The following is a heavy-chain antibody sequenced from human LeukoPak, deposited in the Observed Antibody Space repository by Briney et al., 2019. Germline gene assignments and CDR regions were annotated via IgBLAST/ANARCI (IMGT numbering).Heavy chain of an antibody. V-gene: IGHV3-66*01. D-gene: IGHD6-6*01. CDR3: ARAPEQLAPPYFDF. CDR2: IYTSGST. J-gene: IGHJ4*02. CDR1: GFSVSSNY. Sequence: GGSLRLSCAASGFSVSSNYMSWVRQAPGKGLEWVSVIYTSGSTYYADSVKGRFTISRDNSKNTLYLQMNSLRAEDTAVYYCARAPEQLAPPYFDFWGQGTKVTVSS.